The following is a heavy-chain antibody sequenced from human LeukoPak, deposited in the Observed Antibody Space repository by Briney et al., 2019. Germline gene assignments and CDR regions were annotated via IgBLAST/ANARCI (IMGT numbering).Heavy chain of an antibody. CDR2: IYYSGST. J-gene: IGHJ4*02. Sequence: PSETLSLTCTVSGGSISSYYWSWIRQPPGKGLEWIGYIYYSGSTNYNPSLKSRVTISVDTSKNQFSLKLSSVTAADTAVYYCARASISAAGPGLIDYWGQGTLVTVSS. CDR3: ARASISAAGPGLIDY. D-gene: IGHD6-13*01. CDR1: GGSISSYY. V-gene: IGHV4-59*01.